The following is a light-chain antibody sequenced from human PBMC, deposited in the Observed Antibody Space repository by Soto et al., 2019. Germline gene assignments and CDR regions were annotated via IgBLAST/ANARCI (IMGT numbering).Light chain of an antibody. Sequence: DIQMTQSPSTLSASVGDRVTITCRASQSISSWLAWYQQKPGKAPKLLIYKASSFESGVPQRFSGSGSGTEFSLTISSLQPDDFATYYCQQYNSYSYTFGQGTKLEIK. CDR2: KAS. J-gene: IGKJ2*01. V-gene: IGKV1-5*03. CDR3: QQYNSYSYT. CDR1: QSISSW.